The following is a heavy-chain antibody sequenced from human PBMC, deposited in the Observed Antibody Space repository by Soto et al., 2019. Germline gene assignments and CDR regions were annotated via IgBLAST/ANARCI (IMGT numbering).Heavy chain of an antibody. V-gene: IGHV1-18*01. D-gene: IGHD2-2*01. J-gene: IGHJ4*02. CDR2: ISGYNDNT. CDR1: VDTFTTYG. CDR3: AREYCTSTSCYGVDY. Sequence: QVQLVQSGAEVKMPGASVKVSCKASVDTFTTYGISWVRQAPGQGLEWMGWISGYNDNTKYAQKFQGRVMMTADTSTSTAYLEVRTLTSDDTAVYYCAREYCTSTSCYGVDYWGQGTLVTVSS.